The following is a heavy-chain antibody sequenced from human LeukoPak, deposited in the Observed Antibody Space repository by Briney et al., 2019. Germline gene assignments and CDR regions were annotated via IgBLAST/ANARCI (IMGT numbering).Heavy chain of an antibody. Sequence: GGSLRLSCVASGFNFASNWMHWVRQTLGKGLMWVSRINSGGSGTSYADSVEGRFTISRDNAKNTLYLQMNNLRAEDTAMYYCASSLGPLTEYWGQGTLVTVSS. CDR2: INSGGSGT. V-gene: IGHV3-74*01. CDR1: GFNFASNW. J-gene: IGHJ4*01. CDR3: ASSLGPLTEY. D-gene: IGHD7-27*01.